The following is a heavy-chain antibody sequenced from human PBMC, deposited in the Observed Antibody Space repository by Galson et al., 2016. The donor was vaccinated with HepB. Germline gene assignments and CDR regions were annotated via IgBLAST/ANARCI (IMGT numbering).Heavy chain of an antibody. Sequence: SETLSLTCTVSGGSVRSGTHYWSWIRQPPGKGLEWIGYIFHTGGTDYNPSLKSRVTISVDTSKNQFSLQLTSVTAADRAVYYCASSTIAAYSPFDCGQGILVTVAS. D-gene: IGHD6-13*01. CDR1: GGSVRSGTHY. J-gene: IGHJ4*02. V-gene: IGHV4-61*01. CDR2: IFHTGGT. CDR3: ASSTIAAYSPFD.